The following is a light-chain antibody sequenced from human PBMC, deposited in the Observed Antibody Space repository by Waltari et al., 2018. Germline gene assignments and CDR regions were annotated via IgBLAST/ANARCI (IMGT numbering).Light chain of an antibody. Sequence: EIVLKQSPATLSLSPGERATLSCRASQSVGISLAWYQQKPGQAPRLLIYDASNRATGIPVRFSGSGSGTDFTLTISSLEPEDFAVYYCQQRSKWPLTFGQGTKVEIK. V-gene: IGKV3-11*01. J-gene: IGKJ1*01. CDR3: QQRSKWPLT. CDR2: DAS. CDR1: QSVGIS.